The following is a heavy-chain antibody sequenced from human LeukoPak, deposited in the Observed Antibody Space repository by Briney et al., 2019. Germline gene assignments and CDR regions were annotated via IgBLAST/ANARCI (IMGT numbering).Heavy chain of an antibody. D-gene: IGHD3-10*01. CDR3: ARAANRFGELSHFDY. Sequence: GSLRLSCAASGFTFSSYEMNWVRQAPGKGLEWVSYISSSGSTIYYADSVKGRFTISRDNAKNSLYLQMNSLRAEDTAVYYCARAANRFGELSHFDYWGQGTLVTVSS. CDR2: ISSSGSTI. J-gene: IGHJ4*02. V-gene: IGHV3-48*03. CDR1: GFTFSSYE.